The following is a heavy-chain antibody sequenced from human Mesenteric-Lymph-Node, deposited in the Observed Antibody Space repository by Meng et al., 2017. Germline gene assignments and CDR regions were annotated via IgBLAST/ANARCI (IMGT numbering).Heavy chain of an antibody. CDR2: INTDTGRS. Sequence: QVQLVQAGSELKEPGASVKGSCKASGYTFTTYAMSWVRQAPGQGLEYLGWINTDTGRSTYAQDFTGRFAFSLDTSVSTAYLQISSLKAEDTAVYYCARVRYCNDASCCSDYWGLGSLVTVSS. CDR3: ARVRYCNDASCCSDY. V-gene: IGHV7-4-1*02. D-gene: IGHD2-15*01. J-gene: IGHJ4*02. CDR1: GYTFTTYA.